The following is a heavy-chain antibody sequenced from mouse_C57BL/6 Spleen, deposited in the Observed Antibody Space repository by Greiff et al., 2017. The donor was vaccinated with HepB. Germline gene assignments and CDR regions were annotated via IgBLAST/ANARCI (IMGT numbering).Heavy chain of an antibody. J-gene: IGHJ3*01. CDR2: IRSKSNNYAT. Sequence: DVMLVESGGGLVQPKGSLKLSCAASGFSFNTYAMNWVRQAPGKGVEWVARIRSKSNNYATYYAVSGKDRFTISRDDSESMLYLQMNNLKTEDTAMYYCGRHSSESGFAYWGQGTLVTVSA. CDR1: GFSFNTYA. V-gene: IGHV10-1*01. CDR3: GRHSSESGFAY. D-gene: IGHD3-1*01.